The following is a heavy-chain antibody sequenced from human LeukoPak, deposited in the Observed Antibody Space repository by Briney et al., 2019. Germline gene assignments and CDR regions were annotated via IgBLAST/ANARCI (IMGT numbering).Heavy chain of an antibody. Sequence: SLRLSCAASWFTFRSGAMYWVCQAPANEKEWVAIISYDGSNKYYADSVKGRFTISRANSKNTLYLQMNSLRAEDTAVYYCARELDDFWSGYYNGPFDYWGQGTLVTVSS. CDR2: ISYDGSNK. CDR3: ARELDDFWSGYYNGPFDY. J-gene: IGHJ4*02. D-gene: IGHD3-3*01. CDR1: WFTFRSGA. V-gene: IGHV3-30-3*01.